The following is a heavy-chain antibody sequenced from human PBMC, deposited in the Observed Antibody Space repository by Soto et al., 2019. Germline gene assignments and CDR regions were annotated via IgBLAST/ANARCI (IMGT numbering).Heavy chain of an antibody. CDR1: GFAVNSDY. J-gene: IGHJ6*02. V-gene: IGHV3-53*01. Sequence: EVQLVPSGGGLIQPGGSLRLSCAASGFAVNSDYMSWVRQAPGKGLEWVSVIFGGGSTYYSDSVKGRFTISRDNSMNTVFLQMNSLRAEDTAVYYCARDLEYSSSSHGMDVWGQGTTVTVSS. CDR2: IFGGGST. D-gene: IGHD6-6*01. CDR3: ARDLEYSSSSHGMDV.